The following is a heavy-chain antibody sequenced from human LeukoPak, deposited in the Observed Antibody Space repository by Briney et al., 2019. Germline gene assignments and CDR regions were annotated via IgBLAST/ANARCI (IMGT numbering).Heavy chain of an antibody. CDR3: ARGAGDYDFWIGYYVYYYYYGMDF. CDR2: ISAYNGNT. CDR1: GYTFTSYG. V-gene: IGHV1-18*01. D-gene: IGHD3-3*01. Sequence: ASVRVSCKASGYTFTSYGISCVRQAPGEGLECMGWISAYNGNTKYAQTLQGRVTMTTDTSTSTAYMELSSLRSDDTAVYYCARGAGDYDFWIGYYVYYYYYGMDFWGQGTTVTVSS. J-gene: IGHJ6*02.